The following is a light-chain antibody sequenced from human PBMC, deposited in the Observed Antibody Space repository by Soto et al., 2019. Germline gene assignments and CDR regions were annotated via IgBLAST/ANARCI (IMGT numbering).Light chain of an antibody. CDR1: QSVSSS. Sequence: EIVLTQSPGTLSLSPGERATLSCRASQSVSSSLAWYQQKPGHAPRLLLYDASNRATGIPARFSGSGSGTDFTLTISCLQSEDFATYYCQQYYSYPPTFGGGTKVDIK. V-gene: IGKV3-11*01. J-gene: IGKJ4*01. CDR3: QQYYSYPPT. CDR2: DAS.